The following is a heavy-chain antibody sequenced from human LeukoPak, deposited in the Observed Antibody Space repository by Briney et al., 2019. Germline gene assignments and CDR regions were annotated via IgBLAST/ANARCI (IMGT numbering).Heavy chain of an antibody. D-gene: IGHD5-24*01. J-gene: IGHJ4*02. V-gene: IGHV1-2*02. Sequence: GASVKVSCKASGYTFTGYYMHWVRQAPGQGLEWLGWINPNSGGTNYAQKFQGRVTMTRDTSISTAYMELSRLRSDDTAVYYCARSRFIMATIDYWGQGTLVTVSS. CDR2: INPNSGGT. CDR3: ARSRFIMATIDY. CDR1: GYTFTGYY.